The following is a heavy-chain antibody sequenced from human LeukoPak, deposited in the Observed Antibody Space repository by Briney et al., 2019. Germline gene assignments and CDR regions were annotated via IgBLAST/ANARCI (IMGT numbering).Heavy chain of an antibody. Sequence: SETLSLTCTVSGXXXXSGXXYWSWXRXXXXXXXXXXXXXXXXXSTYYNPSLKSRVTISVDTSKNQFSLKLSSVTAADTAVYYCARGCQYYYDRSRYYPYWSFDLWGRGTLVTVSS. CDR2: XXXXXST. CDR1: GXXXXSGXXY. V-gene: IGHV4-31*03. J-gene: IGHJ2*01. D-gene: IGHD3-22*01. CDR3: ARGCQYYYDRSRYYPYWSFDL.